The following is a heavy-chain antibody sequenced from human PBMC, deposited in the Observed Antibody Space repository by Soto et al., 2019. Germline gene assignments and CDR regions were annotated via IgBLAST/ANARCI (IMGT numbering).Heavy chain of an antibody. V-gene: IGHV4-34*01. D-gene: IGHD2-15*01. CDR1: GGPFSGYY. CDR3: AREGYCSGGSCYSRTLDY. CDR2: INHSGGT. Sequence: SETLSLTCAVYGGPFSGYYWSWIRQPPGKGLGWIGEINHSGGTNYNPSLKSRVTISVDTSKNQFSLKLSSVTAADTAVYYCAREGYCSGGSCYSRTLDYWGQGTLVTVS. J-gene: IGHJ4*02.